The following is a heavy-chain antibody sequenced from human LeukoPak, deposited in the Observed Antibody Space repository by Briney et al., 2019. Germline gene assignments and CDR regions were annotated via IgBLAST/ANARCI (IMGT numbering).Heavy chain of an antibody. D-gene: IGHD5-18*01. J-gene: IGHJ4*02. CDR2: ITGSGGST. CDR1: GFTFSSYA. Sequence: GGSLRLSCAASGFTFSSYAMSWARQAPGKGLEWVSAITGSGGSTSYADSVKGRFTISRDNSKNTLYLQMNSLRVEDTAIYYCAKDGVRGYSYGSEYYFDYWGQGTLVTVSS. V-gene: IGHV3-23*01. CDR3: AKDGVRGYSYGSEYYFDY.